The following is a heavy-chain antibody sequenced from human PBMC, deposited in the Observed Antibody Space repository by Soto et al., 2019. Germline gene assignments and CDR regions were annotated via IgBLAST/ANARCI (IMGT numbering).Heavy chain of an antibody. CDR3: ARSSGDYDILTGFNPLHLDY. Sequence: ASVKVSCKASGYTFTSYGISWVRQAPGQGLEWMGWISAYNGNTNYAQKLQGRVTMTTDTSTSTAYMELRSLRSDDTAVYYCARSSGDYDILTGFNPLHLDYWGQGTLVTVSS. CDR2: ISAYNGNT. D-gene: IGHD3-9*01. V-gene: IGHV1-18*01. CDR1: GYTFTSYG. J-gene: IGHJ4*02.